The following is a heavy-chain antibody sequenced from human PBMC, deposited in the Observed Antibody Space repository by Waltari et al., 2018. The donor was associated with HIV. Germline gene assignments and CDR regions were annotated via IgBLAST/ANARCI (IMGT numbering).Heavy chain of an antibody. CDR2: INTNRGAT. CDR1: GYTLTGYY. D-gene: IGHD3-10*01. V-gene: IGHV1-2*02. J-gene: IGHJ4*02. CDR3: ARVQTLKGSATHFDY. Sequence: QVQLVQSGAEVKKPGASVKVSCKASGYTLTGYYMHWVRQAPGQGLEWMGWINTNRGATNCAQSVQGRVTMTRDTSISTAYMELSRLRSDDTAVYYCARVQTLKGSATHFDYWGQGTLVTVSS.